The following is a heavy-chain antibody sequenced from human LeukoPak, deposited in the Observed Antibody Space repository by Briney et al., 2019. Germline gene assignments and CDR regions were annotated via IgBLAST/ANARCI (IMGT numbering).Heavy chain of an antibody. V-gene: IGHV4-4*02. J-gene: IGHJ4*02. CDR3: GKTDIYFNPIDY. Sequence: PSGTLSLTCAVPGVSISTSEWWIWVRQPPGQGLEWIGEIHRDGRTRYNPSLTSRVTMSMDYSKNQFSLNVRSVTAADTAIYYCGKTDIYFNPIDYWGPGSLVTVSS. CDR2: IHRDGRT. D-gene: IGHD3-9*01. CDR1: GVSISTSEW.